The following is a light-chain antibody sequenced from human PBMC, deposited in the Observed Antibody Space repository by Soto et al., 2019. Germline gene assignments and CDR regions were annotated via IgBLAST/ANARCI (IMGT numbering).Light chain of an antibody. CDR2: WAS. J-gene: IGKJ4*01. Sequence: DIVMTQSPDSLAVSLGERATINCKSSQSILYSSNNKNYLVWYQQKPGQPPKVLIYWASTRESGVPDRFGGSGSGTDFTLTISSLQAEDVAVYYCQQYYSAPLTFGGGTKVDIK. CDR3: QQYYSAPLT. V-gene: IGKV4-1*01. CDR1: QSILYSSNNKNY.